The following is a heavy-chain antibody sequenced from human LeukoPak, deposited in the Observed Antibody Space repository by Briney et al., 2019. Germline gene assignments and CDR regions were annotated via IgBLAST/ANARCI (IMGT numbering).Heavy chain of an antibody. J-gene: IGHJ4*02. D-gene: IGHD6-13*01. Sequence: SETRSLTCTVSGGSISSYYWSWIRQPAGKGLEWIGRIYISGSTNYNPSLKSRVTMSVDTSKNQFSLKLSSVTAADTAVYYCAREYSSSWYGIYFDYWGQGTLVTVSS. V-gene: IGHV4-4*07. CDR2: IYISGST. CDR3: AREYSSSWYGIYFDY. CDR1: GGSISSYY.